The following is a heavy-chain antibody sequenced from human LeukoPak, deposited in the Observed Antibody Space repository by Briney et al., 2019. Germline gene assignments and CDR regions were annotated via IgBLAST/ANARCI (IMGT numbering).Heavy chain of an antibody. D-gene: IGHD2-15*01. J-gene: IGHJ5*02. CDR3: ARGWDELRGPCFDP. CDR1: GGSFSGYY. V-gene: IGHV4-34*01. Sequence: SETLSLTCAVYGGSFSGYYWSWIRQPPGKGLEWIGEINHSGSTNYNPSLKSRVTISVDTSKNQFSLKLSSVTAADTAVYYFARGWDELRGPCFDPGGQGPLVTVSS. CDR2: INHSGST.